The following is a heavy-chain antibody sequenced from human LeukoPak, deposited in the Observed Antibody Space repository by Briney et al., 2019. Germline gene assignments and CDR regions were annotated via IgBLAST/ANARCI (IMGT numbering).Heavy chain of an antibody. CDR2: INHSGST. CDR1: GGSFSGYY. Sequence: KPSETLSLTCAVYGGSFSGYYWSWIRQPPGKGLGWIGEINHSGSTNYNPSLKSRVTISVDTSKNQFSLKLSSVTAADTAVYYCAREGGVRSSWYINYYYGMDVWGKGTTVTVSS. J-gene: IGHJ6*04. CDR3: AREGGVRSSWYINYYYGMDV. D-gene: IGHD6-13*01. V-gene: IGHV4-34*01.